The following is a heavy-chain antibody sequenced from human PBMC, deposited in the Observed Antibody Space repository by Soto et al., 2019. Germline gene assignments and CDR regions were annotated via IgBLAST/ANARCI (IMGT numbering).Heavy chain of an antibody. V-gene: IGHV4-39*01. CDR1: GGSISSSSYY. D-gene: IGHD4-17*01. CDR3: ARQGDYGDYVNNYYYYGMDV. CDR2: IYYSGST. Sequence: NPSETLSLTCTVSGGSISSSSYYWGWIRQPPGKGREWIGSIYYSGSTYYNPSLKSRVTISVDTSKNQFSLKLSSVTAADTAVYYCARQGDYGDYVNNYYYYGMDVWGQGTTVTVSS. J-gene: IGHJ6*02.